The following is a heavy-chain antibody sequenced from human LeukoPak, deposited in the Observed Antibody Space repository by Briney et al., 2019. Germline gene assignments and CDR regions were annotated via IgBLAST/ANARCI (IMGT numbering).Heavy chain of an antibody. Sequence: PGGSLRLSCAVSGFNFDDYAMHWVRQPPGRGLEWVSGINWRTGGGFYADSVKGRFTISRDNAKNSLYLQMSSLRAEDTVLYYCRRRAARWQFDLWGRGTLLTVSS. CDR2: INWRTGGG. V-gene: IGHV3-9*01. CDR1: GFNFDDYA. CDR3: RRRAARWQFDL. D-gene: IGHD5-24*01. J-gene: IGHJ2*01.